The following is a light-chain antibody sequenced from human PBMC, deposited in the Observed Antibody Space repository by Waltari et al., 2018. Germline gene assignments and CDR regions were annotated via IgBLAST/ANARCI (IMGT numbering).Light chain of an antibody. CDR1: QSVSSN. J-gene: IGKJ2*01. Sequence: EIVMTQSPATLSVSPGETATPSCRASQSVSSNLAWYQQKHGQAPRLLIHGASTRATGIPARFSGSGSGTEFTLTISSLQSEDFAVYYCQHYNNWPRYTFGQGTKLEIK. CDR3: QHYNNWPRYT. CDR2: GAS. V-gene: IGKV3-15*01.